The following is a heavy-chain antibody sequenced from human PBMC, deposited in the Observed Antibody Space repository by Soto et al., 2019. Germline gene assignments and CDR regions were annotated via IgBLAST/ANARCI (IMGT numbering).Heavy chain of an antibody. CDR1: GGSFIGYY. D-gene: IGHD1-7*01. CDR3: ARENKRGITGTTAAYYYYYYGMDV. J-gene: IGHJ6*02. V-gene: IGHV4-34*01. Sequence: SETLSLTCAVYGGSFIGYYWSWIRQPPGKGLEWIGEINHSGSTNYNPSLKSRVTISVDTSKNQFSLKLSSVTAADTAVYYCARENKRGITGTTAAYYYYYYGMDVWGQGTTVTVSS. CDR2: INHSGST.